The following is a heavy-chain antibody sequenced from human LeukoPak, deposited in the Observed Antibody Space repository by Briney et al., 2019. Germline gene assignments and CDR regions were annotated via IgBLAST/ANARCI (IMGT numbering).Heavy chain of an antibody. V-gene: IGHV5-51*01. Sequence: GESLKISCKGSGYSFTSYWIGWVRQMPGKGLEWMGIIYPGDSDTRYSPSLQGQVTISVDKSISTAYLQWSSLKASDTAMYYCARQGYHDSRGAFFDYWGQGTLVTVSS. D-gene: IGHD3-22*01. CDR1: GYSFTSYW. CDR2: IYPGDSDT. CDR3: ARQGYHDSRGAFFDY. J-gene: IGHJ4*02.